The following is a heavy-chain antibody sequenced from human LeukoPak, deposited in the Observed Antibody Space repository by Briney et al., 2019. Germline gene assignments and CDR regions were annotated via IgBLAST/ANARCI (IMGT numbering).Heavy chain of an antibody. CDR3: VRDSAHTVVVPAVIAPGPDKWFDP. V-gene: IGHV3-23*01. J-gene: IGHJ5*02. Sequence: PGGSLRLSCTASEFTFNSSAMGWVRQAPGKGLEWVSTISSTGRRTDYADSVKGRFTISRDNSMNTLFLQMNSLRVEDTAVYYCVRDSAHTVVVPAVIAPGPDKWFDPWGQGTLVTVSS. CDR2: ISSTGRRT. CDR1: EFTFNSSA. D-gene: IGHD2-2*01.